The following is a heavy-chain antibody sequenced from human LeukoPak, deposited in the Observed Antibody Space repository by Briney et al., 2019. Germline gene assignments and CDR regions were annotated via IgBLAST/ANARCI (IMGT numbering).Heavy chain of an antibody. CDR2: ITSSGAT. CDR1: GLSLSSNM. J-gene: IGHJ1*01. Sequence: AGRSLRLSCVASGLSLSSNMMSWVRQAPGEWLEWVSTITSSGATYSIDSVRGRFTISRDISKNTVFLLMNSLRAEDTAMYYCVKRPEYDAGNFVFQHWGQGTLVTVSS. D-gene: IGHD4-23*01. CDR3: VKRPEYDAGNFVFQH. V-gene: IGHV3-23*05.